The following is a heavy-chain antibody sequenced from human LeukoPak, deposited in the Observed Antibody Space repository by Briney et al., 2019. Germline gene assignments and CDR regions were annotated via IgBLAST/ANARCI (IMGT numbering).Heavy chain of an antibody. CDR2: IYHSGST. Sequence: PSETLSLTCTVSGGSISSYYWSWIRQPPGKGLEWIGSIYHSGSTFYNPSLKSRVTISVDTSKNQFSLKLSSVTAADTAVYYCARGLGVNWFDPWGQGTLVTVSS. J-gene: IGHJ5*02. V-gene: IGHV4-38-2*02. CDR1: GGSISSYY. D-gene: IGHD4-23*01. CDR3: ARGLGVNWFDP.